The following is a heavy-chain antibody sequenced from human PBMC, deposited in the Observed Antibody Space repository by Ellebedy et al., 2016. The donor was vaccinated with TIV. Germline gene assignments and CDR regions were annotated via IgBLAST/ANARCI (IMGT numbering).Heavy chain of an antibody. D-gene: IGHD3-22*01. CDR1: GFTFTTYA. Sequence: GESLKISCSASGFTFTTYAMHWVRQAPGKGLEWVSAISGSGGSTYYADSVKGRFTISRDNSKNTLYLQMNSLRAEDTAVYYCAKDQGYYDSSGYYFYWGQGTLVTVSS. CDR3: AKDQGYYDSSGYYFY. J-gene: IGHJ4*02. V-gene: IGHV3-23*01. CDR2: ISGSGGST.